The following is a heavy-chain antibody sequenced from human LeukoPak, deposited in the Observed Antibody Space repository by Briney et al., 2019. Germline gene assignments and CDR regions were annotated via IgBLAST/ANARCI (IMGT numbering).Heavy chain of an antibody. Sequence: GGSLRLSCAASGFTFSTYGMHWVRQTPGKGLEWVAVISYDGSNKYYTDSVKGRFTISRDNSKNTLYLQMNSLRAEDTAVYYCARGSGYSYAFTGRERTKSRLDYWGPGTPVTVSS. V-gene: IGHV3-30*03. CDR3: ARGSGYSYAFTGRERTKSRLDY. J-gene: IGHJ4*02. CDR2: ISYDGSNK. D-gene: IGHD5-18*01. CDR1: GFTFSTYG.